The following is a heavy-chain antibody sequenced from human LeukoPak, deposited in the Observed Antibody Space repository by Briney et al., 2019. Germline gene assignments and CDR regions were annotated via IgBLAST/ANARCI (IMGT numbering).Heavy chain of an antibody. CDR2: IYPGDSDT. Sequence: GESLKISCKGSGYSFTSYWIGWVRQMPGKGLEWMGIIYPGDSDTRSSPSFQGQVTISADKSISTAYLQWSSLKASDTAMYYCASKSLNYYYGMDVWGQGTTVTVSS. CDR3: ASKSLNYYYGMDV. J-gene: IGHJ6*02. V-gene: IGHV5-51*01. CDR1: GYSFTSYW.